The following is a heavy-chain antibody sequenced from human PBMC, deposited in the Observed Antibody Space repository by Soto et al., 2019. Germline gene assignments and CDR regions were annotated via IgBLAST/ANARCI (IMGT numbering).Heavy chain of an antibody. Sequence: SETLSLTCTVSGGSISSYYWSWIRQPPGKGLEWIGYIYYSGSTNYNPSLKSRVTISVDTSKNQFSLKLSSVTAADTAVYYCVRGAHELRAFDIWGQGTMVTVSS. J-gene: IGHJ3*02. D-gene: IGHD1-26*01. CDR2: IYYSGST. V-gene: IGHV4-59*08. CDR1: GGSISSYY. CDR3: VRGAHELRAFDI.